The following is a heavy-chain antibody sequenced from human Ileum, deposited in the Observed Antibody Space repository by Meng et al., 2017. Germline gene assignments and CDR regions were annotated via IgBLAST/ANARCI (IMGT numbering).Heavy chain of an antibody. CDR1: GFTIDDNY. CDR3: ARDNPPDY. V-gene: IGHV3-53*04. Sequence: EVQLVESGGGLVQPGGSLRLSCAASGFTIDDNYMSWVRQAPGKGLEWVSVIYTGEKTYYADSVKGRFTISRHNSKNTVYLQMNSLRAEDTAVYYCARDNPPDYWGQGTLVTVSS. D-gene: IGHD1-14*01. CDR2: IYTGEKT. J-gene: IGHJ4*02.